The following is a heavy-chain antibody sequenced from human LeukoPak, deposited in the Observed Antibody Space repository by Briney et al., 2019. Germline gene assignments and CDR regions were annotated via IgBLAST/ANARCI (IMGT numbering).Heavy chain of an antibody. D-gene: IGHD2-8*01. Sequence: GGSLRLSCAASGFTVSSNYMCWVRQAPGKGLEWVSVIYSGGSTYYADSVKGRFTISRDNSKNTLYLQMNSLRAEDTAVYYCAGYCTNGVCYGEGGYWGQGTLVTVSS. V-gene: IGHV3-66*01. CDR1: GFTVSSNY. CDR3: AGYCTNGVCYGEGGY. J-gene: IGHJ4*02. CDR2: IYSGGST.